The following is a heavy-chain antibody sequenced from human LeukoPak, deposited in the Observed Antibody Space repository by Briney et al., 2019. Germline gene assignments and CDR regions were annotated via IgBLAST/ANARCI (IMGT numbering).Heavy chain of an antibody. CDR2: VYYDGIN. CDR3: ARPYYYDSRIDP. D-gene: IGHD3-22*01. V-gene: IGHV4-39*07. Sequence: SETLSLTCTVSGGSINNTLFYWGWIRQPPGKGLEWIGTVYYDGINYSSPSLKSRVATSVDTSKNQFSLRLSSVTAADTAVYYCARPYYYDSRIDPWGQGILVTVSS. J-gene: IGHJ5*02. CDR1: GGSINNTLFY.